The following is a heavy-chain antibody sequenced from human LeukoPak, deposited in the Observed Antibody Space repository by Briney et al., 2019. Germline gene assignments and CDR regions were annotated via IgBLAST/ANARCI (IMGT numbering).Heavy chain of an antibody. CDR3: ARVPRRGSGWYGPPYYYYGMDV. V-gene: IGHV4-34*01. J-gene: IGHJ6*02. CDR2: INHSGST. Sequence: PSETLSLTCAVYGGSLSGYYWSWTRQPPGKGLEWIGEINHSGSTNYNPSLKSRVTISVDTSKNQFSLKLSSVTAADTAVYYCARVPRRGSGWYGPPYYYYGMDVWGQGTTVTVSS. D-gene: IGHD6-19*01. CDR1: GGSLSGYY.